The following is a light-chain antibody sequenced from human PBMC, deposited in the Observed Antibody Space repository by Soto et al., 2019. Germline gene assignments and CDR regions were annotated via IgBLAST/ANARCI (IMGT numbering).Light chain of an antibody. J-gene: IGKJ3*01. CDR2: AAS. CDR1: EDIRSY. V-gene: IGKV1-9*01. Sequence: QLTQSPSSLSASVGDRVTITCRASEDIRSYLAWYQQEPGKVPKLLIYAASILEVGVPSRFSGSGSGTVFTHTISSLHPKDFATHYCQQLNTDPFTFGPGTKVDTK. CDR3: QQLNTDPFT.